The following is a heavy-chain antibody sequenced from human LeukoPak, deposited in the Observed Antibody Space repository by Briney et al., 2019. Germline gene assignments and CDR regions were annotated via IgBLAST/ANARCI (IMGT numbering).Heavy chain of an antibody. D-gene: IGHD1-14*01. J-gene: IGHJ4*02. CDR2: INHSGST. CDR3: ARTGSDFDY. CDR1: GGSIINSNFY. Sequence: SETLSLTCSVSGGSIINSNFYWAWIRQPPGKGLEWIGEINHSGSTNYNPSLKSRVTISVDTSKNQFSLKLSSVTAADTAVYYCARTGSDFDYWGQGTLVTVSS. V-gene: IGHV4-39*07.